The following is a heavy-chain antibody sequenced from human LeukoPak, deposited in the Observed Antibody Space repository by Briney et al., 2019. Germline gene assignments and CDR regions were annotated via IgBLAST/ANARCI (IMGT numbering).Heavy chain of an antibody. J-gene: IGHJ3*02. CDR3: ARAIVGATPFI. CDR1: GFTFSSYS. V-gene: IGHV3-21*01. Sequence: GGSLRLSCAASGFTFSSYSMNWVRQAPGKGLEWVSSISSSSSYIYYADSVKGRFTISRDNAKNSLYLQMNSLRAEDMAVYYCARAIVGATPFIWGQGTMVTVSS. CDR2: ISSSSSYI. D-gene: IGHD1-26*01.